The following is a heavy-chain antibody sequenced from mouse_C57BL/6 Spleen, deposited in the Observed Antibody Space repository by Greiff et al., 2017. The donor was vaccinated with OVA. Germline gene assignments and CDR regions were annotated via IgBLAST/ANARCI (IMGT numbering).Heavy chain of an antibody. J-gene: IGHJ1*03. CDR3: ARGEKDYWYFDV. V-gene: IGHV3-6*01. Sequence: EVHLVESGPGLVKPSQSLSLTCSVPGYSITSGYYWNWIRQFPGNKLEWMGYISYDGSNNYNPSLKNRISITRDTSKNQFFLKLNSVTTEDTATYYCARGEKDYWYFDVWGTGTTVTVSS. CDR1: GYSITSGYY. CDR2: ISYDGSN.